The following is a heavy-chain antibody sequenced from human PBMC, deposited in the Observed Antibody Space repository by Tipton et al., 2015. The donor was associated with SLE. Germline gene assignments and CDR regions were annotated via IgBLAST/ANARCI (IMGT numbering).Heavy chain of an antibody. D-gene: IGHD6-13*01. V-gene: IGHV4-59*11. CDR2: IYYSGST. CDR1: GGSISSHY. CDR3: ARDLGIAAAGY. Sequence: TLSLTCTVSGGSISSHYWSWIRQPPGKGLEWIGYIYYSGSTNYNPSLKSRVTISVDTSKNQFSLKLSSVTAADTAVYYCARDLGIAAAGYWGQGTLVTVSS. J-gene: IGHJ4*02.